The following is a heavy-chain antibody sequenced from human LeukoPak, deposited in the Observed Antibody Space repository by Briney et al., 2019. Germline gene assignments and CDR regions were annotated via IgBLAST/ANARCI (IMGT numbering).Heavy chain of an antibody. J-gene: IGHJ4*02. CDR3: ARASRGGFDY. CDR2: INRSGGST. CDR1: GCTSPGYK. D-gene: IGHD2-2*01. V-gene: IGHV1-46*01. Sequence: ASVKVSCKASGCTSPGYKFHWLGQAGGQGVKGMGIINRSGGSTSYAQKFQGRVTMTRDMSTSTVYMELSSLRYEDTAVYYCARASRGGFDYWGQGTLVTVSS.